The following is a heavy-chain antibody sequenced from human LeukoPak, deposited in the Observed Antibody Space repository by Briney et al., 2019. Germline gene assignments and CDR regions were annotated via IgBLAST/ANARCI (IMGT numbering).Heavy chain of an antibody. CDR1: GFTFSGYT. D-gene: IGHD4-17*01. V-gene: IGHV3-23*01. CDR3: GKIGHYDDPFDY. Sequence: GGSLRLSCAASGFTFSGYTMSWVRQAPGKGQEWVSGISGSGYSTYYSESVKGRFAISRDNSKNTLFLQTNSLRAEDTAIYYCGKIGHYDDPFDYWGRGTLVTVSS. J-gene: IGHJ4*01. CDR2: ISGSGYST.